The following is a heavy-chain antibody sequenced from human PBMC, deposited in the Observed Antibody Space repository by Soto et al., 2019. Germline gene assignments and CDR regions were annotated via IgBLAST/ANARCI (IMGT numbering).Heavy chain of an antibody. D-gene: IGHD3-22*01. Sequence: SGPTLVNPTQTLTLTCTFSGFSLSTSGVGVGWIRQPPGKALEWLALIYWDDDKRYSPSLKSRLTITKDTSKNQVVLTMTNMDPVDTATYYCAHAPGAYYDSSGYYYTVEYFQHWGQGTLVTVSS. CDR3: AHAPGAYYDSSGYYYTVEYFQH. CDR1: GFSLSTSGVG. CDR2: IYWDDDK. V-gene: IGHV2-5*02. J-gene: IGHJ1*01.